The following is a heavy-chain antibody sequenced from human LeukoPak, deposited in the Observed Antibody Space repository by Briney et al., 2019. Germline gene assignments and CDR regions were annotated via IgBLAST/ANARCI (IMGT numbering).Heavy chain of an antibody. Sequence: GGSLRLSCGASGFTLSSRTMNWVRQAPGKGLEWVSTITNDGVATYYADSVRGRFTVSRDNSRNTLYLQMNSLRVEDTAVYYCAPRGIGGVDWFDPWGQGTLVTVSS. D-gene: IGHD2-8*02. CDR2: ITNDGVAT. CDR1: GFTLSSRT. J-gene: IGHJ5*02. CDR3: APRGIGGVDWFDP. V-gene: IGHV3-23*01.